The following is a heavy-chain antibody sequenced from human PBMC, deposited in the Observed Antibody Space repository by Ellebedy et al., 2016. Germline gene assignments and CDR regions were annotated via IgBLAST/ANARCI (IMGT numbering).Heavy chain of an antibody. D-gene: IGHD1-26*01. Sequence: GESLKISCAASGFTFSSYAMHWVRQAPGKGLEWVAVISYDGSNKYYADSVKGRFTISRDNAKNSLYLQMNSLRAEDTAVYYCARERTSWGGSLVDYWGQGTLVTVSS. J-gene: IGHJ4*02. CDR2: ISYDGSNK. CDR3: ARERTSWGGSLVDY. V-gene: IGHV3-30-3*01. CDR1: GFTFSSYA.